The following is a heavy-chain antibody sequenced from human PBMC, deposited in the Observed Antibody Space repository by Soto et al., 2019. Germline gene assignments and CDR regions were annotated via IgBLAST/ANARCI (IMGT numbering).Heavy chain of an antibody. J-gene: IGHJ4*02. V-gene: IGHV3-23*01. Sequence: GGSLRLSCAASGFTFSTYAMSWVRQAPGKGLEWVSDISGSGGSTYYADSVKGRFTISRDNSKNTLYLQMNSLRAEDTAIYYCAKAGYCDGGSCYSVAYWGQGTLVTAPQ. CDR3: AKAGYCDGGSCYSVAY. CDR2: ISGSGGST. CDR1: GFTFSTYA. D-gene: IGHD2-15*01.